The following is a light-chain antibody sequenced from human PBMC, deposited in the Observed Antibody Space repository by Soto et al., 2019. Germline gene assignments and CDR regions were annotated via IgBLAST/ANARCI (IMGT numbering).Light chain of an antibody. J-gene: IGKJ2*01. CDR1: QSVSSN. CDR2: GAS. CDR3: QQYNNWSPYT. Sequence: EIGMTQYPATLSVSPGERATLSCRASQSVSSNLACYQQKPGQAPRLLIYGASTMATGIPARFSGSGSGTEFTLTINSLQSEDFAVYYCQQYNNWSPYTFGQGTKLESK. V-gene: IGKV3-15*01.